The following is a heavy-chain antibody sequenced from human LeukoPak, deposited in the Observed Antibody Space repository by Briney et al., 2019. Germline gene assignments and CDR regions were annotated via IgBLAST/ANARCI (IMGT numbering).Heavy chain of an antibody. CDR2: IKQDGSEK. CDR3: ASSSMGGGDDAFDI. D-gene: IGHD3-16*01. CDR1: GFTFSSYW. Sequence: GGSLRLSCAASGFTFSSYWMSWVRQAPGKGLEWVANIKQDGSEKYYVDSVKGRFTISRDNAKNSLYLQMNSLRAEDTAVYYCASSSMGGGDDAFDIWGQGTMVTVSS. V-gene: IGHV3-7*01. J-gene: IGHJ3*02.